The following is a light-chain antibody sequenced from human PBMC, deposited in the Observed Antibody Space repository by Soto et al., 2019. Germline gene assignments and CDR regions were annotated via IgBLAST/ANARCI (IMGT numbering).Light chain of an antibody. V-gene: IGLV2-14*03. J-gene: IGLJ2*01. Sequence: QYALTQPASVSGSPGQSITISCTGTSSDVGGYNYVSWYQQHPGKAPKLMIFDVNHRPSGVSNRFSGSKSGNTASLTISGLQAEDEADYYCSSYSSGSTLVVFGGGTKLTVL. CDR3: SSYSSGSTLVV. CDR1: SSDVGGYNY. CDR2: DVN.